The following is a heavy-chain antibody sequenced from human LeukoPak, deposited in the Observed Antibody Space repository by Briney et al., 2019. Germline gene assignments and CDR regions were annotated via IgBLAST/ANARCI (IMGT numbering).Heavy chain of an antibody. V-gene: IGHV4-34*01. J-gene: IGHJ4*02. Sequence: SETLSLTCAVYGGSFSGYYWSWIRQPPGKGLEWIGEINHSGSTNYNPSLKSRVTISVDTSKNQFSLKLSSVTAADTAVYYCARLVYDFWSGYYAYYFDYWGQGTLVTVSS. CDR2: INHSGST. CDR3: ARLVYDFWSGYYAYYFDY. D-gene: IGHD3-3*01. CDR1: GGSFSGYY.